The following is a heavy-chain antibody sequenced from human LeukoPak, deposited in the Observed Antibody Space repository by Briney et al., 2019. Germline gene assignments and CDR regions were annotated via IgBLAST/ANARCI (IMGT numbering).Heavy chain of an antibody. J-gene: IGHJ4*02. Sequence: SETLSLTCTVSGGSISSSSYYWGWIRQPPGKGLEWIGSIYYSGSTYYNPPLKSRVTISLDTSKKQFSLKLNSVTAADTAVFYCARINYFDSSGYFYSDHWGQGTLVTVSS. V-gene: IGHV4-39*07. D-gene: IGHD3-22*01. CDR1: GGSISSSSYY. CDR2: IYYSGST. CDR3: ARINYFDSSGYFYSDH.